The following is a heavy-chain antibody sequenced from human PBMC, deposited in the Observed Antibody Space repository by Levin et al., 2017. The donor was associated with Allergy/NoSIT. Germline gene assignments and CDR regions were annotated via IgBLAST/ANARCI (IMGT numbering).Heavy chain of an antibody. V-gene: IGHV3-53*01. CDR1: GFTVSSNY. D-gene: IGHD5-24*01. CDR3: ARVTDGWGFDY. CDR2: IYSGGTT. Sequence: GGSLRLSCAASGFTVSSNYMSWVRQAPGKGLEWVSVIYSGGTTYYADSVKGRFTISRDNSKNTLYLQMNSLRAEDTAVYYCARVTDGWGFDYWGQGILVTVSS. J-gene: IGHJ4*02.